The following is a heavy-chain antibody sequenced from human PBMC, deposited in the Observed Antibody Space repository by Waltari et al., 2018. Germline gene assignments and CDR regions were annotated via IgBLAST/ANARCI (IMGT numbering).Heavy chain of an antibody. Sequence: QVQLVQSGAAVKKPGPSVKVSCKVSGYTLTELSMHWVRQAPGKGLEWMGGFDPEDGETSDEPKFQGIVTRTEDTFTETEYMELRSLRSEDTAVYYWATAGQYCSSISCYHWFDTWGQGTLVTVSS. CDR3: ATAGQYCSSISCYHWFDT. V-gene: IGHV1-24*01. CDR1: GYTLTELS. J-gene: IGHJ5*02. CDR2: FDPEDGET. D-gene: IGHD2-2*01.